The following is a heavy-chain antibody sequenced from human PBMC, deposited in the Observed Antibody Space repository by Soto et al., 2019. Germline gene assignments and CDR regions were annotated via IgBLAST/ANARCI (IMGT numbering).Heavy chain of an antibody. CDR3: ARANDSSGYYYPVSWFDP. CDR1: GGTFSSYA. CDR2: IIPIFGTA. D-gene: IGHD3-22*01. J-gene: IGHJ5*02. V-gene: IGHV1-69*06. Sequence: SVKVSCKASGGTFSSYAISWVRQAPGQGLEWMGGIIPIFGTANYAQKFQGRVTITADKSTSTAYMELSSLRSEDTAVYYCARANDSSGYYYPVSWFDPWGQGTMVTV.